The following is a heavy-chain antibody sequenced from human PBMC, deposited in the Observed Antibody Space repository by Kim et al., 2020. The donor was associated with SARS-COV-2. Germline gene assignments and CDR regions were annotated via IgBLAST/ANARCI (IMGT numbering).Heavy chain of an antibody. J-gene: IGHJ4*02. Sequence: ASVKVSCKASGYTFRDYGISWIRQAPGQGLEWMGWISGHRVETNFAQKFQGRVSLARDTSTNTVYMEMTSLRFDDTCVFYCVRDSQNRGKFYYWGQGTL. V-gene: IGHV1-18*01. CDR2: ISGHRVET. CDR3: VRDSQNRGKFYY. CDR1: GYTFRDYG. D-gene: IGHD3-10*01.